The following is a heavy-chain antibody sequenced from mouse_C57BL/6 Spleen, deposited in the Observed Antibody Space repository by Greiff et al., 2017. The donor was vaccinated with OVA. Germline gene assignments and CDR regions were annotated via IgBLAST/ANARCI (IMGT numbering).Heavy chain of an antibody. Sequence: EVHLVESGGGLVKPGGSLKLSCAASGFTFSSYTMSWVRQTPEKRLEWVATISGGGGNTYYPDSVKGRFTISRDNAKNTLYLQMSSLRSEDTALYYCARQSAVTSGFAYWGQGTLVTVSA. CDR3: ARQSAVTSGFAY. D-gene: IGHD2-2*01. CDR2: ISGGGGNT. CDR1: GFTFSSYT. J-gene: IGHJ3*01. V-gene: IGHV5-9*01.